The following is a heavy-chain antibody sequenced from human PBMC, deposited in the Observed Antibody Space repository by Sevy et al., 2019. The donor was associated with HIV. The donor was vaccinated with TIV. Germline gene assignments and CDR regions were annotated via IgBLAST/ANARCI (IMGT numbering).Heavy chain of an antibody. J-gene: IGHJ4*02. D-gene: IGHD1-20*01. V-gene: IGHV1-69*13. CDR2: IIPILGTT. CDR1: GGTFTTSG. Sequence: ASVKVSCKASGGTFTTSGISWVRHVPGQGLEWMGGIIPILGTTNYSQKFQDRVTITADESTSTAYMELSSLRSEDTAVYYCARGGGNDRYYFDYWGQETLVTVS. CDR3: ARGGGNDRYYFDY.